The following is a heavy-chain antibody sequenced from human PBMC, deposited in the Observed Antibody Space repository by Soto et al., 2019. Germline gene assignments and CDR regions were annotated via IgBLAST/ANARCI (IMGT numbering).Heavy chain of an antibody. V-gene: IGHV3-13*01. CDR2: FGRVGDT. CDR3: ARRYCSGGSCPGIGFDY. J-gene: IGHJ4*02. CDR1: GFTFGKHG. Sequence: GGFLRISCVAPGFTFGKHGKPRVRQATGKGLEWVSGFGRVGDTYYSGSVKGRFTISRENAKNSLFLQMNNLRAGDTAVYYCARRYCSGGSCPGIGFDYWGQGSLVTVSS. D-gene: IGHD2-15*01.